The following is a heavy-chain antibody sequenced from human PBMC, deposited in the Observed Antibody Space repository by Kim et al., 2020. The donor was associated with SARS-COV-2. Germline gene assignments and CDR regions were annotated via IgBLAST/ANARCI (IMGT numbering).Heavy chain of an antibody. D-gene: IGHD2-21*01. CDR3: ARAIPVQEDLDY. CDR1: GFSFSAYA. Sequence: GGSLRLSCAASGFSFSAYAMHWVRRPPGKGLEWVAVISHSGWEKFFGDAVRGRFTVSRDNSNNTLFLQMNSLSAENTATYYCARAIPVQEDLDYWGQGHLVTVPS. V-gene: IGHV3-30*04. CDR2: ISHSGWEK. J-gene: IGHJ4*02.